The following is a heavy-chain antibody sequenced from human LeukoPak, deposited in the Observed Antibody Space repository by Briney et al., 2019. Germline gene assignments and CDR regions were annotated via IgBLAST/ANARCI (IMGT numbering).Heavy chain of an antibody. D-gene: IGHD4-17*01. Sequence: SETLSLTCTVSGGSISSYYWSWIRQPPGKGLEWIGYIYYSGSTNYNPSLKSRVTLSIDTSRKQFSLNLRSVTVADAGIYYCTRMTTGHDYWGQGTLVTVSS. CDR3: TRMTTGHDY. J-gene: IGHJ4*02. V-gene: IGHV4-59*12. CDR2: IYYSGST. CDR1: GGSISSYY.